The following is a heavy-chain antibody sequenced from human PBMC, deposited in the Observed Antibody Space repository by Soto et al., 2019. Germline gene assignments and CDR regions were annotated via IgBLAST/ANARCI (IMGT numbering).Heavy chain of an antibody. Sequence: PGGSLRLSCAASGFTFSYYYMSWIRQAPGKGLEWVSYISSSGSTIYYADSVKGRFTISRDNAKNSLYLQMNSLRAEDTAVYYCARGSDYYDSSGYHPPGWFDPWGQGTLVTVSS. CDR3: ARGSDYYDSSGYHPPGWFDP. CDR1: GFTFSYYY. J-gene: IGHJ5*02. CDR2: ISSSGSTI. D-gene: IGHD3-22*01. V-gene: IGHV3-11*01.